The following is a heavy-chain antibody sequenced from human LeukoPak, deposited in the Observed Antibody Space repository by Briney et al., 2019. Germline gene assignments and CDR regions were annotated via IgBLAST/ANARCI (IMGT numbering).Heavy chain of an antibody. D-gene: IGHD3-16*01. Sequence: SETLSLTCTVSGGSISSYFWSWIRQPPGKGLEWIGYISYGGSTNYNPSLKSRVTISVDTSKNQFSLKLSSVTAADTAVYYCARGGTYALAWGQGTLVTVSS. CDR1: GGSISSYF. CDR2: ISYGGST. CDR3: ARGGTYALA. J-gene: IGHJ5*02. V-gene: IGHV4-59*01.